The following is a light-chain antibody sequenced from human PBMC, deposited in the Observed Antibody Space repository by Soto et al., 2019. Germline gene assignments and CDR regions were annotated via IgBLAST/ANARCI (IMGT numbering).Light chain of an antibody. CDR1: RRVAGSS. Sequence: EIVLTQSPGTLSLSPGEGPTSSCGASRRVAGSSQAWYQQKPGQAPRLLISGASSRATGIPDRFSGSGSGTDFTLTISRLEPEDFAVYYCQQHTSSPHMYTFGQGTKLEIK. V-gene: IGKV3-20*01. CDR2: GAS. J-gene: IGKJ2*01. CDR3: QQHTSSPHMYT.